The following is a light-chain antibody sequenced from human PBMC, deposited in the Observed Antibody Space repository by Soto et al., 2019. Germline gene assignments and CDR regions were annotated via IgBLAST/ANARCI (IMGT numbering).Light chain of an antibody. Sequence: QSALTQPPSASGSPGQSVTISCTGTKNDIGVYDFVSWYQHHPGKAPRLIIYEVVQRPSGVPDRFSGSKSGNTASLTISGLQAEDEADYYCCSYAGSSSYVFGTGTKVHR. V-gene: IGLV2-8*01. CDR3: CSYAGSSSYV. CDR1: KNDIGVYDF. CDR2: EVV. J-gene: IGLJ1*01.